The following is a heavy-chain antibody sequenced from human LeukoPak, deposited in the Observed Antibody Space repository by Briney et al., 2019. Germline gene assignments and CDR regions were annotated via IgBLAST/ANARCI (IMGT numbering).Heavy chain of an antibody. CDR1: GYTFTNYY. CDR3: ARWTTTYLDY. D-gene: IGHD4-11*01. J-gene: IGHJ4*02. V-gene: IGHV1-46*01. CDR2: INPSGGST. Sequence: ASVKGSCKASGYTFTNYYIHWVRQAPGQGLEWMGIINPSGGSTNFAQKFQGRVTMTTDTSTITVYMELSSLRSEDTAVYYCARWTTTYLDYWGQGTLVTVSS.